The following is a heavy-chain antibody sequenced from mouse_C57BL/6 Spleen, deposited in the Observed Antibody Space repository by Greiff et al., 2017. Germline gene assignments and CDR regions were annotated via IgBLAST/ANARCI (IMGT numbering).Heavy chain of an antibody. CDR1: GYTFTSYG. Sequence: QVQLQQSGAELARPGASVKLSCKASGYTFTSYGISWVKQRTGQGLEWIGEIYPRSGNTYYNEKFKGKATLTADKSSSTAYMELRSLTSEDSAVYFCAELGRPLGYWGQGTTLTVSS. D-gene: IGHD4-1*01. J-gene: IGHJ2*01. CDR2: IYPRSGNT. CDR3: AELGRPLGY. V-gene: IGHV1-81*01.